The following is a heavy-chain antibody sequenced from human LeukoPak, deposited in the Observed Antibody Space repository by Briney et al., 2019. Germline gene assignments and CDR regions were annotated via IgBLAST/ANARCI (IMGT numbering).Heavy chain of an antibody. D-gene: IGHD1-26*01. V-gene: IGHV1-24*01. CDR3: ATASGSYYGGIDY. J-gene: IGHJ4*02. Sequence: ASVKVSCKVSGYTFTELSMHWVRQARGKGLEWMGGFDPEDGETIYAQKFQGRVTMTEDTSTDTAYMELSSLRSEDTAVYYCATASGSYYGGIDYWGQGTLVTVSS. CDR2: FDPEDGET. CDR1: GYTFTELS.